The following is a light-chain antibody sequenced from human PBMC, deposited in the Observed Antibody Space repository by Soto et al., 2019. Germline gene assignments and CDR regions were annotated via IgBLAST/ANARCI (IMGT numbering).Light chain of an antibody. CDR3: QSYYSSLSGSV. CDR2: GNS. J-gene: IGLJ2*01. CDR1: SSNIGAGYD. Sequence: QSVLTQPPSVSGAPGQRVTISCTGSSSNIGAGYDVHWYQQLRGTAPKLLIYGNSNRPSGVPDRFSGSKSGTSASLAITGLQAEDEADYYCQSYYSSLSGSVFGGGTKVTVL. V-gene: IGLV1-40*01.